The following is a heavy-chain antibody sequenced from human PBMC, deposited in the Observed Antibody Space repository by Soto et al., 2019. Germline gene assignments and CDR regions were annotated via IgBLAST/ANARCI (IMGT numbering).Heavy chain of an antibody. CDR3: ARGRAATGLGNY. V-gene: IGHV4-34*01. J-gene: IGHJ4*02. Sequence: SETLSLTCAVYGGSFSGYYWSWIRQPPGKGLEWIGEINHSGSTNYNPSLKSRVTISVDTSKNQFSLKLSSVTAADTAVYYCARGRAATGLGNYWGQGTLVTVSS. CDR1: GGSFSGYY. CDR2: INHSGST. D-gene: IGHD6-25*01.